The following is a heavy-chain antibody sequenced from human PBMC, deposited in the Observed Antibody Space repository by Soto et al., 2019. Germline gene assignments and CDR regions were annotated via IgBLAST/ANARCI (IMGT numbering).Heavy chain of an antibody. CDR1: GYTFTTYG. D-gene: IGHD5-12*01. CDR3: ARALSVAQYYYYMDV. CDR2: ISPYNGDT. Sequence: ASVKVSCKASGYTFTTYGISWVRQAPGQGLEWVGWISPYNGDTHYAKRFQGRLTMTTDTSATSAYMELRTLSSDDRAVYFCARALSVAQYYYYMDVWGKGTTVTVSS. J-gene: IGHJ6*03. V-gene: IGHV1-18*01.